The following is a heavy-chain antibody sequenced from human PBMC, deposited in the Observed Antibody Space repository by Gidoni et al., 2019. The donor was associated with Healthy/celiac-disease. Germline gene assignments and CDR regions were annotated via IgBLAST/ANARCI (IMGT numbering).Heavy chain of an antibody. CDR3: AKGRVKGDCSGGSCYSFDY. V-gene: IGHV3-9*01. J-gene: IGHJ4*02. CDR2: ISWNSGSI. CDR1: GFTFDDYA. Sequence: EVQLVESGGGLVQPGRSLRLSCAASGFTFDDYAMHWVRQAPGKGLEWVSGISWNSGSIGYADSVKGRFTISRDNAKNSLYLQMNSLRAEDTALYYCAKGRVKGDCSGGSCYSFDYWGQGTLVTVSS. D-gene: IGHD2-15*01.